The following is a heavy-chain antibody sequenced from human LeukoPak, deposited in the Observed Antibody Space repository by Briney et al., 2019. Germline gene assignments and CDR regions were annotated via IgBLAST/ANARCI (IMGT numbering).Heavy chain of an antibody. D-gene: IGHD3-22*01. J-gene: IGHJ4*02. Sequence: GGSLRLSCAASGFTFSTYSMNWVRQAPGKGLEWVSYISSSSSTIYYADSVKGRFTISRNNAKNSLYLQMNSLRAEDTAVYYCARGSTYYDSSGQVPFDYWGQGTLVTVSS. CDR1: GFTFSTYS. V-gene: IGHV3-48*01. CDR2: ISSSSSTI. CDR3: ARGSTYYDSSGQVPFDY.